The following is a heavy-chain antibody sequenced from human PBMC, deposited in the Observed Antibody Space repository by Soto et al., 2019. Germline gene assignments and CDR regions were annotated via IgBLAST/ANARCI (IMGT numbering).Heavy chain of an antibody. CDR1: GFTFSSYG. V-gene: IGHV3-33*01. J-gene: IGHJ4*02. CDR3: ARDDGGADSSGYYPNYFDY. D-gene: IGHD3-22*01. CDR2: IWYDGSNK. Sequence: GGSLRLSCAASGFTFSSYGVHWVRQAPGKGLEWVAVIWYDGSNKYYADSVKGRFTISRDNSKNTLYLQMNSLRAEDTAVYYCARDDGGADSSGYYPNYFDYWGQGTLVTVSS.